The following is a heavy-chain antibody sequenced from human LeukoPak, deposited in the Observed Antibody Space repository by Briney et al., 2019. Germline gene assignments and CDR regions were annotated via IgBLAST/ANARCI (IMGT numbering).Heavy chain of an antibody. J-gene: IGHJ6*02. Sequence: SVKASCKASGYTFFNNYIHWVRQAPGQGLEWMGRIIPILGIANYAQKFQGRVTITADKSTSTAYMELSSLRSEDTAVYYCARTTVTSDYYGMDVWGQGTTVTVSS. CDR2: IIPILGIA. D-gene: IGHD4-17*01. V-gene: IGHV1-69*02. CDR1: GYTFFNNY. CDR3: ARTTVTSDYYGMDV.